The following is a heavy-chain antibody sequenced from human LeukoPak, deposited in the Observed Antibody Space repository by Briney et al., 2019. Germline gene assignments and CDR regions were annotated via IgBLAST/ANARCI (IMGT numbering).Heavy chain of an antibody. CDR2: IKKDGSEK. Sequence: GGSLRLSCAASGFNFSGYWMTWVRQAPGRGLEWVANIKKDGSEKYNVDSVKGRFTISRDNANKSLYLQMNSLRAEDTAVYYCARESKGRSKIDYWGQGTPVTVSS. CDR3: ARESKGRSKIDY. V-gene: IGHV3-7*01. CDR1: GFNFSGYW. J-gene: IGHJ4*02. D-gene: IGHD4-17*01.